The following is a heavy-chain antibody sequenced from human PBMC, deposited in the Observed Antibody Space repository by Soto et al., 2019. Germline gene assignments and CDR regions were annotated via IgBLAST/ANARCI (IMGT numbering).Heavy chain of an antibody. CDR1: GFTFSSYS. CDR3: ARGRYCSGGGCYGDY. D-gene: IGHD2-15*01. Sequence: EVLLVESGGGLVQPGGSLRLSCAASGFTFSSYSMIWVRQAPGKGLEWVSYISIGSGTIYYADSVKGRFATSRDNAENSLFLQMNSLRDDDTAVYYCARGRYCSGGGCYGDYWGQGTLVTVSS. CDR2: ISIGSGTI. J-gene: IGHJ4*02. V-gene: IGHV3-48*02.